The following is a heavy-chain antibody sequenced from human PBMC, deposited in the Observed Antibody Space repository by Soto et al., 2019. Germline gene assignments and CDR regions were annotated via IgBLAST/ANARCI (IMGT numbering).Heavy chain of an antibody. J-gene: IGHJ6*04. D-gene: IGHD6-19*01. CDR1: GFTFSDYY. CDR2: ISSSGSTI. CDR3: ARVAAVAGRPAATYMDV. Sequence: VGSLRLSCTASGFTFSDYYMSWIRQAPGKGLEWVSYISSSGSTIYYADSVKGRFTISRDNAKNSLYLQMSSLRAEDTAVYYCARVAAVAGRPAATYMDVWGKGTTVTVSS. V-gene: IGHV3-11*01.